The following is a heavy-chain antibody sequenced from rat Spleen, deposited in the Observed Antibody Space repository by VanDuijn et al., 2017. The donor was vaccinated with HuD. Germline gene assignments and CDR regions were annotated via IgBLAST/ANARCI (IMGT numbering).Heavy chain of an antibody. CDR2: MWRGGST. D-gene: IGHD1-1*01. CDR1: GFSLTFNS. V-gene: IGHV2S63*01. Sequence: VQLKESGPGLVQPSQTLSLTCTVSGFSLTFNSLHWMRVRKPPGKGLEWMGVMWRGGSTAYNSALKSRLSISRDTSQSQVFLKMNSLQTEDTAIYYCARSLLQWGHYYVLDAWGQGVMVTVSS. J-gene: IGHJ2*01. CDR3: ARSLLQWGHYYVLDA.